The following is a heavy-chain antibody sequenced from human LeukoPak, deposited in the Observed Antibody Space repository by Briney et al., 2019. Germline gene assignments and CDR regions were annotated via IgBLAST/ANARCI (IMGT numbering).Heavy chain of an antibody. Sequence: SQTLSLTCAISGDSVSSNSAAWNWIRQSPSRGLEWLGRTYYRSKWYNDYAVSVKSRITINPDTSKNQFSLQLNSVTPEDTAVYYCARDVFVGQQLVGPHYFDYWGQGTPVTVSS. CDR1: GDSVSSNSAA. CDR2: TYYRSKWYN. V-gene: IGHV6-1*01. D-gene: IGHD6-13*01. J-gene: IGHJ4*02. CDR3: ARDVFVGQQLVGPHYFDY.